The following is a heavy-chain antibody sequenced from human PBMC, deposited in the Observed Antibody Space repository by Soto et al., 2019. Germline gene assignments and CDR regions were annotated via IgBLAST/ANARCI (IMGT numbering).Heavy chain of an antibody. J-gene: IGHJ6*02. D-gene: IGHD3-10*01. CDR3: ARGRMVRGVNYYYYYGMDV. CDR1: GYAFTSYD. Sequence: ASVKVSCKASGYAFTSYDINWVRQATGQGLEWMGWMNPNSGNTGYAQKFQGRVTMTRNTSISTAYMELSSLRSEDTAVYYCARGRMVRGVNYYYYYGMDVWGQGTTVTVSS. V-gene: IGHV1-8*01. CDR2: MNPNSGNT.